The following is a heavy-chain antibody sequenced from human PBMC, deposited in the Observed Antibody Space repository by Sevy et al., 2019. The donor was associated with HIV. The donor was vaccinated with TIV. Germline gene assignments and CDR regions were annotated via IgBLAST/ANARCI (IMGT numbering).Heavy chain of an antibody. CDR3: ARGGGYCSGGSCYSLDYYYYMDV. CDR2: SYYSGST. V-gene: IGHV4-31*03. D-gene: IGHD2-15*01. J-gene: IGHJ6*03. Sequence: SETLSLTCTVSGGSISSGGYYWSWIRQHPGKGLEGIGYSYYSGSTYYNPSLKSRVTISVDTSKNKFYLKLSFVTAADTAVYYCARGGGYCSGGSCYSLDYYYYMDVWGQGTTVTVSS. CDR1: GGSISSGGYY.